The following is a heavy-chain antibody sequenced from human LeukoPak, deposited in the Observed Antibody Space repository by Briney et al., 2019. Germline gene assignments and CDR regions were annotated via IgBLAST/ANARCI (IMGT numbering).Heavy chain of an antibody. CDR2: ISSSSSYI. V-gene: IGHV3-21*01. CDR3: ARDRPLYGMDV. CDR1: GFTFSSYS. Sequence: GGSLRLSCAASGFTFSSYSMNWVRQAPGKGLEWVSSISSSSSYIYYADSVKGRFTISRDNAKNSLYLQMNSLRAEDTAVYYCARDRPLYGMDVWGQGTTVTVSS. J-gene: IGHJ6*02.